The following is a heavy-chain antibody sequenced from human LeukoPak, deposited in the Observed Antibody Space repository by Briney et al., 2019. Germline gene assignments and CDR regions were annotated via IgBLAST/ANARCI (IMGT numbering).Heavy chain of an antibody. Sequence: GGSLRLSCAASGFTFSSHGMSWVRQATGKGLEWVSGISGSGGGTYYADSVKGRSTISRGNSKNTLYLQMNSLRAEDTAVYYCAPRITMVRGVIPLGVWGKGTTVTISS. CDR1: GFTFSSHG. D-gene: IGHD3-10*01. J-gene: IGHJ6*04. CDR2: ISGSGGGT. V-gene: IGHV3-23*01. CDR3: APRITMVRGVIPLGV.